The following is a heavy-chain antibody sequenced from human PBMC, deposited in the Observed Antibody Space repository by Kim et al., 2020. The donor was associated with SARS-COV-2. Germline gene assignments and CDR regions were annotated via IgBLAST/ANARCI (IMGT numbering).Heavy chain of an antibody. CDR1: GYTFTSYA. V-gene: IGHV1-3*01. CDR3: ASGYSGYDYRGAFDY. J-gene: IGHJ4*02. D-gene: IGHD5-12*01. Sequence: ASVKVSCKASGYTFTSYAMHWVRQAPGQRLEWMGWINAGNGNTKYSQKFQGRVTITRDTSASTAYMELSSLRSEDTDVYYCASGYSGYDYRGAFDYWGQGTLVTVCS. CDR2: INAGNGNT.